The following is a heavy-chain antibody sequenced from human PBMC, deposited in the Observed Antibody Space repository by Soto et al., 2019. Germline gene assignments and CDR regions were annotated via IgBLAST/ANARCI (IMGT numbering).Heavy chain of an antibody. V-gene: IGHV4-61*02. J-gene: IGHJ5*01. D-gene: IGHD6-13*01. CDR1: GGSISSSSYY. Sequence: SETLSLTCTVSGGSISSSSYYWSWIRQPSGKGLEWIGRIYTSGSTKYSPSLKSRATMSVDTSKKQFSLKLNSVTAADTAVYYCARESTVAGTDNWFDSWGQGTLVTVSS. CDR3: ARESTVAGTDNWFDS. CDR2: IYTSGST.